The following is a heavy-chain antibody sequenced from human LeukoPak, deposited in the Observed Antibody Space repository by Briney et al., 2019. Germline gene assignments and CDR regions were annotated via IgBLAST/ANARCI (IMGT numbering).Heavy chain of an antibody. V-gene: IGHV4-59*08. CDR2: IYYSGST. CDR1: GVSISSYY. D-gene: IGHD3-10*01. J-gene: IGHJ5*02. Sequence: SETLSLTCTVSGVSISSYYWSWIRQPPGKGLEWIGYIYYSGSTNYNPPLKSRVTISVDTSKNQFSLKLNSVTAADTAVYYCARHYGPWGQGTLVTVSS. CDR3: ARHYGP.